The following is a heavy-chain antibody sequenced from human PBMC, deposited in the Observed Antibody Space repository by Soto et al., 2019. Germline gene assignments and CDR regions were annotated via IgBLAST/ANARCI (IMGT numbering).Heavy chain of an antibody. J-gene: IGHJ5*02. CDR1: GFTFSDYY. CDR3: ARVACSASCFSEWFDP. D-gene: IGHD2-2*01. CDR2: ISGSGDTI. Sequence: GGSLRLSCAASGFTFSDYYMHWIRQAPGKGLEWVSYISGSGDTIHYADSVQGRFTISRDNAKSSLYLQMSSLRAEDTAVYYCARVACSASCFSEWFDPWGQGTLVTVSS. V-gene: IGHV3-11*01.